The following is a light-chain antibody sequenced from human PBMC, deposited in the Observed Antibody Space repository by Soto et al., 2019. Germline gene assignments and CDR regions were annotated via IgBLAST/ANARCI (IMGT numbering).Light chain of an antibody. V-gene: IGLV2-23*01. CDR1: SSDVGNYNL. J-gene: IGLJ1*01. CDR3: CSYAGSSFYV. CDR2: EGT. Sequence: QSALTQPASVSGSPGQSITISCTGTSSDVGNYNLVSWYQQHPGKAPKLMIYEGTKRPSGVSNRFSGSKSGNTASLTISGLQAEDEADYYCCSYAGSSFYVVGTGTKLTVL.